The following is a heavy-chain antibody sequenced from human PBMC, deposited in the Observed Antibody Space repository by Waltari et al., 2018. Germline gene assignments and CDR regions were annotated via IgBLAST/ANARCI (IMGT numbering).Heavy chain of an antibody. CDR2: IYYSGCT. CDR3: ERRVGSSPYFDY. Sequence: QLQLQESGPGLVTPSETLSLPCTVSGGPISSSSYYWGWNRQPPGKGLEWIGSIYYSGCTYYNPSLKSRVTISVDTSKNQFSLKLSSVTAADTAVYYCERRVGSSPYFDYWGQGTLVTVSS. V-gene: IGHV4-39*07. J-gene: IGHJ4*02. CDR1: GGPISSSSYY. D-gene: IGHD1-26*01.